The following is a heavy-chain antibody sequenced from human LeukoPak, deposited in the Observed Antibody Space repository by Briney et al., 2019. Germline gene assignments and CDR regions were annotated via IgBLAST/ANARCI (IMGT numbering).Heavy chain of an antibody. D-gene: IGHD2-2*01. V-gene: IGHV4-34*01. J-gene: IGHJ4*02. CDR3: ASVCSSTSCYFGRDYFDY. CDR2: INHSGST. CDR1: GGSFSGYY. Sequence: PSETLSLTCAVYGGSFSGYYWSWIRQPPGKGLEWIGEINHSGSTNYNPSLKSRVTISVDTSKNQFSLKLSSVTAADTAVYYYASVCSSTSCYFGRDYFDYWGQGTLVTVSS.